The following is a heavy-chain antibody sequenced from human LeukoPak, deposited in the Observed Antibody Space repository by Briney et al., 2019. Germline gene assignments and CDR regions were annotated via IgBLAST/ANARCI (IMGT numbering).Heavy chain of an antibody. V-gene: IGHV3-74*01. CDR2: INSDGSST. Sequence: PGGSLRLSCAASGLTFSRYWMHWVRQTPGKGLVWVSRINSDGSSTRYADSVKGRFTISRDNAKNTLDLQMSSLRAEDTAVYYCARVDCSGGSCYFDYWGQGTLVTVSS. D-gene: IGHD2-15*01. CDR1: GLTFSRYW. CDR3: ARVDCSGGSCYFDY. J-gene: IGHJ4*02.